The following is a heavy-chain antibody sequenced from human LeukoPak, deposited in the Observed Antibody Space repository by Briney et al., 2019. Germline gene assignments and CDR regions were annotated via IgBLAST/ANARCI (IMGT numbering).Heavy chain of an antibody. CDR1: GFTFSNYG. Sequence: AGGSLRLSCAASGFTFSNYGMHWVRQAPGKGLEWVALIWYDGSNKYNTDSVKGRLTISRDNSKNTLYLQMNSLRAEDTAVYYCAREGPRGNSQFDYWGQGTLVTVSS. D-gene: IGHD2/OR15-2a*01. CDR3: AREGPRGNSQFDY. J-gene: IGHJ4*02. CDR2: IWYDGSNK. V-gene: IGHV3-33*01.